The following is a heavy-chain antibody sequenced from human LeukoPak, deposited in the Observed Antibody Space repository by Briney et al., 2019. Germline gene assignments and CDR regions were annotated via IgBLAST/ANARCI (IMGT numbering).Heavy chain of an antibody. V-gene: IGHV3-23*01. CDR1: GFTFSTYA. CDR3: AKDWPSEWQQLPDYDAFDI. D-gene: IGHD6-13*01. Sequence: GGSLRLSCAASGFTFSTYAMSWVRQAPGKGLEWVSAINSGGSTYYADSLKGRFTISRDNSKNTLCLQMNSLRADDTAVYYCAKDWPSEWQQLPDYDAFDIWGQGTMVTVSS. J-gene: IGHJ3*02. CDR2: INSGGST.